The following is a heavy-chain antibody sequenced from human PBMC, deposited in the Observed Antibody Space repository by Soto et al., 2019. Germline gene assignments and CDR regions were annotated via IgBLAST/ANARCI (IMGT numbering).Heavy chain of an antibody. CDR1: GFNFITYS. V-gene: IGHV3-21*01. CDR2: ISSSAVYI. J-gene: IGHJ4*02. D-gene: IGHD3-22*01. Sequence: EVQLVESGGGPVRPGGSLKLSCAASGFNFITYSLSWVRQAPGKGLEWVASISSSAVYIDYADSVKGRFTISRDNANNSLYLQMSSLRAEDTATYCCVRGGLDYYDTERLYFDNWGQGTLVTFSS. CDR3: VRGGLDYYDTERLYFDN.